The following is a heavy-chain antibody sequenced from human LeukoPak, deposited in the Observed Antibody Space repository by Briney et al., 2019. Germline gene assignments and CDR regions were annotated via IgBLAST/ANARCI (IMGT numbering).Heavy chain of an antibody. J-gene: IGHJ4*02. CDR2: ISRSGDTI. D-gene: IGHD3-10*01. CDR1: GFTFSRYE. Sequence: GGSLRLSCAASGFTFSRYEMNWVRQAPGKGLEWVSYISRSGDTIYFADSVKGRFTISRDNAKNSLYLQMSSLRAEDTAVYYCARDYASDYWGQGTLVTVSS. V-gene: IGHV3-48*03. CDR3: ARDYASDY.